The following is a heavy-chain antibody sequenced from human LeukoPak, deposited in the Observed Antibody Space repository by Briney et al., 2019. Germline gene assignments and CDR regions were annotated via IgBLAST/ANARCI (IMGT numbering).Heavy chain of an antibody. V-gene: IGHV3-11*06. CDR2: ISSSSSHT. CDR1: GFTFSDYY. Sequence: PGGSLGLSCAASGFTFSDYYMSWIRQAPGKGLEWVSYISSSSSHTNYADSVKGRFTISRDNAKNSLYLQMNSLRAEDTAVYYCARDIDSSSSDYWGQGTLVTVSS. D-gene: IGHD6-6*01. CDR3: ARDIDSSSSDY. J-gene: IGHJ4*02.